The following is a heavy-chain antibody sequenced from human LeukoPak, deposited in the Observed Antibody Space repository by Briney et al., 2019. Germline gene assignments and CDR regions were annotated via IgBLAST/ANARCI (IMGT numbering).Heavy chain of an antibody. D-gene: IGHD3-3*01. CDR1: GGSFSCYY. J-gene: IGHJ4*02. V-gene: IGHV4-34*01. CDR3: ARRRITIFGVVLLHFDY. Sequence: SETLSLTCAVYGGSFSCYYWSWIRQPPGKGLEWIGEINHSGSTNYNPSLKSRVTISVDTSKNQFSLKLSSVTAADTAVYYCARRRITIFGVVLLHFDYWGQGTLVTVSS. CDR2: INHSGST.